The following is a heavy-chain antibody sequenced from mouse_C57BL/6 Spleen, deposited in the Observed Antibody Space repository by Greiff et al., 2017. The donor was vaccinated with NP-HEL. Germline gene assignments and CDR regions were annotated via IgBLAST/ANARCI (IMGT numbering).Heavy chain of an antibody. CDR2: IYPGSGNT. V-gene: IGHV1-76*01. J-gene: IGHJ4*01. D-gene: IGHD2-4*01. Sequence: VQLQQSGAELVRPGASVKLSCKASGYTFTDYYINWVKQRPGQGLEWIARIYPGSGNTYYNEKFKGKATLTAEKSSSTAYMQLSSLTSEDSAVYFCARGGYYDYEDAMDYWGQGTSVTVSS. CDR1: GYTFTDYY. CDR3: ARGGYYDYEDAMDY.